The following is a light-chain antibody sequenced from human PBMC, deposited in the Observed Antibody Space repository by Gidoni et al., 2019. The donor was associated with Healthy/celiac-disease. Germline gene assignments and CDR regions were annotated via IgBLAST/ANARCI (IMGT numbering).Light chain of an antibody. J-gene: IGKJ1*01. V-gene: IGKV1-5*03. CDR3: QQYNSYRT. CDR1: QSISSW. CDR2: KAS. Sequence: DIPLTQSPSNLSASVGDRVNITSRASQSISSWFAWYQQKPGKAPKLLTYKASSLESGVPSRFSGSGSGTEFTRTISSLQPDDFATYYCQQYNSYRTFGQGTKVEIK.